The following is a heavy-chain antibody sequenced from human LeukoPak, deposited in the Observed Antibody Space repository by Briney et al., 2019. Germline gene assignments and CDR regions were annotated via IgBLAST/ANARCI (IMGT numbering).Heavy chain of an antibody. Sequence: GASVKVSCKASGYTFTRHYIKWMRQDTAPPIEWMGWMNPYSGKSGFARKFQDRVTMTSSTSASTAYMEVSSLRPEDTAVYYCVRGLWGSVIYWGQGTLVTVAS. J-gene: IGHJ4*02. D-gene: IGHD7-27*01. V-gene: IGHV1-8*01. CDR1: GYTFTRHY. CDR2: MNPYSGKS. CDR3: VRGLWGSVIY.